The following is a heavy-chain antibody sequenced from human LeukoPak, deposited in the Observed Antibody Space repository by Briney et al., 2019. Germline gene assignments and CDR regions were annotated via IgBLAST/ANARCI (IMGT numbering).Heavy chain of an antibody. Sequence: GGSLRLSCAASGFTFSSYSMNWVRQAPGKGLEWVSYISSSSSTIYYADSVKGRFTISRDNAKNSLYLQMNSLRAEDTAVYYCARDSPRGVVPAAAEGYYYYYGMDVWGQGTTVTVSS. CDR1: GFTFSSYS. CDR2: ISSSSSTI. D-gene: IGHD2-2*01. V-gene: IGHV3-48*01. CDR3: ARDSPRGVVPAAAEGYYYYYGMDV. J-gene: IGHJ6*02.